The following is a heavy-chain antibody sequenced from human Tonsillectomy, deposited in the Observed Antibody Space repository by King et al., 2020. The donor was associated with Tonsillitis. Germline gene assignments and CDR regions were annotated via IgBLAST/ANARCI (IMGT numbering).Heavy chain of an antibody. CDR1: GFTFNNYA. J-gene: IGHJ4*02. V-gene: IGHV3-30*01. Sequence: QVQLQESGGSVVQPGTSLKLSCAASGFTFNNYALFWVRQAPGQGLEWVASISFDGGKNDYADSVKGRFTVSRDNSKNTLFLQMNSLRLEDTAVYFCARGDRTATHFDYWGRGILVTVSS. CDR2: ISFDGGKN. D-gene: IGHD5-18*01. CDR3: ARGDRTATHFDY.